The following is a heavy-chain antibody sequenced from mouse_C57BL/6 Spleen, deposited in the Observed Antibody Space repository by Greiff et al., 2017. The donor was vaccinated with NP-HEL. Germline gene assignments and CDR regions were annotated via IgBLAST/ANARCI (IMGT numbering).Heavy chain of an antibody. CDR1: GFTFSDYG. D-gene: IGHD1-1*01. CDR2: ISSGSSTI. CDR3: ARGHYYVSSYGYFDV. J-gene: IGHJ1*03. V-gene: IGHV5-17*01. Sequence: EVQGVESGGGLVKPGGSLKLSCAASGFTFSDYGMHWVRQAPEKGLEWVAYISSGSSTIYYADTVKGRFTISRDNAKNTLFLQMTSLRSEDTAMYYCARGHYYVSSYGYFDVWGTGTTVTVSS.